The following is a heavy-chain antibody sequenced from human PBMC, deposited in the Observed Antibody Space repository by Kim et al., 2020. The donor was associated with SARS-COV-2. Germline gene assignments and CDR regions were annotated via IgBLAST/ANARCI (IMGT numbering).Heavy chain of an antibody. CDR3: SKDPSTSWGPYYYYYGM. Sequence: GGSLRLSCAASGFTFSSYAMSWVRQAPGKGLEWVAVIYSGGSSTYYADSVKVRFTISRANSKNTLYLQMNSLRAEDTAVYYCSKDPSTSWGPYYYYYGM. J-gene: IGHJ6*01. D-gene: IGHD2-2*01. CDR1: GFTFSSYA. V-gene: IGHV3-23*03. CDR2: IYSGGSST.